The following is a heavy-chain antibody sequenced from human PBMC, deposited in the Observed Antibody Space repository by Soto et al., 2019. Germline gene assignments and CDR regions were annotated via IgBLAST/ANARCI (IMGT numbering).Heavy chain of an antibody. CDR1: GFTFSSYA. CDR2: ISYDGSNK. V-gene: IGHV3-30-3*01. CDR3: ARVGGHYCISTSCYLSGWFDP. Sequence: PGGSLRLSSAASGFTFSSYAMHWVRQAPGKGLEWVAVISYDGSNKYYADSVKGRFTISRDNAKNTLYLQMNSLRAEDTAVYYCARVGGHYCISTSCYLSGWFDPWGQGTLVTVSA. D-gene: IGHD2-2*01. J-gene: IGHJ5*02.